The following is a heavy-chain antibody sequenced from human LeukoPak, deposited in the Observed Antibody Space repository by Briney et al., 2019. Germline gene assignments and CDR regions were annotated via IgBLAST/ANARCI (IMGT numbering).Heavy chain of an antibody. CDR2: INPNSGGT. J-gene: IGHJ4*02. Sequence: ASVKVSCKASGYTXTGYYMHWVRQAPGQGLEWMGWINPNSGGTNFAQKFQGRVTMTRDTSTSTVYMELTSLRSEDTAVYYCARDHRDVSEGYTSGYFDYWGQGTLVAVSS. D-gene: IGHD1-1*01. CDR1: GYTXTGYY. V-gene: IGHV1-2*02. CDR3: ARDHRDVSEGYTSGYFDY.